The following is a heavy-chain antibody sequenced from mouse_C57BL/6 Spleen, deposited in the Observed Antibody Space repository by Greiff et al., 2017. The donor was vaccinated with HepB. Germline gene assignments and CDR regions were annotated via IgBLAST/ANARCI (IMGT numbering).Heavy chain of an antibody. CDR2: ISSGSSTI. J-gene: IGHJ3*01. CDR1: GFTFSDYG. D-gene: IGHD2-5*01. CDR3: AREDYSNPFAY. V-gene: IGHV5-17*01. Sequence: LVESGGGLVKPGGSLKLSCAASGFTFSDYGMHWVRQAPEKGLEWVAYISSGSSTIYYADTVKGRFTISRDNAKNTLFLQMTSLRSEDTAMYYCAREDYSNPFAYWGQGTLVTVSA.